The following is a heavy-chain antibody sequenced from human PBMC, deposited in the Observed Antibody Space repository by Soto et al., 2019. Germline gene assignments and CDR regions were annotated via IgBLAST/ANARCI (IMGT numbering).Heavy chain of an antibody. Sequence: QITLKESGPTLVKPTQTLTLTCTFSGFSLSTSGVGVGWVRQPPGKALEWLALSYSNDDKRFSTSLKSRLTITQDTSKNQVLLTKTNLDPVDTTTYYCTQVRGSGFYGMDVWGRGTTVTVS. V-gene: IGHV2-5*01. CDR2: SYSNDDK. CDR1: GFSLSTSGVG. D-gene: IGHD3-10*01. J-gene: IGHJ6*02. CDR3: TQVRGSGFYGMDV.